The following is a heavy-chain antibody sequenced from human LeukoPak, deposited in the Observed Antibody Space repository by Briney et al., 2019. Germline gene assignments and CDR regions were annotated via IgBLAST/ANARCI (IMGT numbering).Heavy chain of an antibody. D-gene: IGHD5-12*01. CDR3: ARDQSGYDSGFYGMDV. CDR1: GFTFSSYS. V-gene: IGHV3-21*01. CDR2: ISSSSYI. Sequence: SGGSLRLSCAASGFTFSSYSMNWVRQAPGKGLEWVSSISSSSYIYYADSVKGRFTISRDNAKNSLYLQMNSLRAEDTAVYYCARDQSGYDSGFYGMDVWGQGTTVTVSS. J-gene: IGHJ6*02.